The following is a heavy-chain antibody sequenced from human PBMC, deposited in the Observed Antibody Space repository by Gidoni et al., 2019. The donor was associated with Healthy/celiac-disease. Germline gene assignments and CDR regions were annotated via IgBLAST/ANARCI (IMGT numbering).Heavy chain of an antibody. V-gene: IGHV3-43D*03. D-gene: IGHD3-22*01. CDR2: ISWDGGST. CDR1: GFTFDDYA. Sequence: EVQLVESGGVVVQPGGSLRPSCAASGFTFDDYAMHWVRQAPGKVLEWVSLISWDGGSTYYADSVKGRFTISRDNSKNSLYLQMNSLRAEDTALYYCAKDQAPYDSSGYYSLVDYWGQGTLVTVSS. J-gene: IGHJ4*02. CDR3: AKDQAPYDSSGYYSLVDY.